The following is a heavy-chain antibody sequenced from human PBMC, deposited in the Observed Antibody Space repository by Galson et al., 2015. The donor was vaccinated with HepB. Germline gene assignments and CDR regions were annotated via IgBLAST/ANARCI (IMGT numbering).Heavy chain of an antibody. Sequence: SLRLSCAASGFTFSSYAMHWVRQAPGKGLEWVAVISYDGSNKYYADSVKGRFTISRDNSKNTLYLQMNSLRAEDTAVYYCARFRAYYYYGMDVWGQGTTVTVSS. J-gene: IGHJ6*02. CDR1: GFTFSSYA. V-gene: IGHV3-30*04. CDR3: ARFRAYYYYGMDV. CDR2: ISYDGSNK.